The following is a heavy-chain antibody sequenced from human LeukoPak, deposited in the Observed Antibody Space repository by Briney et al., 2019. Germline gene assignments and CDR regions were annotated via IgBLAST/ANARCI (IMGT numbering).Heavy chain of an antibody. CDR2: INPNSGGT. J-gene: IGHJ4*02. CDR3: ARDLGYCSGGSCYWGYYFED. V-gene: IGHV1-2*04. Sequence: ASVKVSCKASGYTFTCYYMHWVRQAPGQGLEWMGWINPNSGGTNYAQKFQGWVTITMDTSISTAYMELSRLRSDDTAVYYCARDLGYCSGGSCYWGYYFEDWGQGTLVTV. CDR1: GYTFTCYY. D-gene: IGHD2-15*01.